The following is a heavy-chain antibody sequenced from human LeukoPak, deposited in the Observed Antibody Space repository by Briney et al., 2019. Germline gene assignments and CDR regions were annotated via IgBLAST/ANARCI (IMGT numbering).Heavy chain of an antibody. Sequence: SETLSLTCAVYGGSFSGYYWSWIRQPPGKGLEWIGEINHSGSTNYNPSLKSRVTISVDTSKNQSSLKLSSVTAADTAVYYCARTRVGATRRMKIDAFDIWGQGTMVTVSS. J-gene: IGHJ3*02. D-gene: IGHD1-26*01. V-gene: IGHV4-34*01. CDR3: ARTRVGATRRMKIDAFDI. CDR2: INHSGST. CDR1: GGSFSGYY.